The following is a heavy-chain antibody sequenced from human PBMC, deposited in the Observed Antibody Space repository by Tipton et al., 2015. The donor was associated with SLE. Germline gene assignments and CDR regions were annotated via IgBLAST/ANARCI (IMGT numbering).Heavy chain of an antibody. V-gene: IGHV4-39*07. D-gene: IGHD5-12*01. CDR3: SRDPGGYGDY. CDR1: GASLSSSSYY. CDR2: VYETGIT. J-gene: IGHJ4*02. Sequence: TLSLTCSVSGASLSSSSYYWNWIRQAPGKGPEWIGSVYETGITYYTPSLQSRVTISEDTSKNQFSLRLTSVTAADTAVYYCSRDPGGYGDYWGQGTLVTVSS.